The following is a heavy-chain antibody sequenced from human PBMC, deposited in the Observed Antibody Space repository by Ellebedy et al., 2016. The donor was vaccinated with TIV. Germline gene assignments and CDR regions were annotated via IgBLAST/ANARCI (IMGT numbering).Heavy chain of an antibody. J-gene: IGHJ3*02. CDR2: ITSTADRT. Sequence: GGSLRPSXAASGFTFRRNAMTWVRQAPGKGLEWVSSITSTADRTNYADSVKGRFIISRDNSKNTLYLQMNSLRAEDTAVYYCAKKGYCNSISCYAAFDIWGQGTMVTVSS. CDR1: GFTFRRNA. D-gene: IGHD2-2*01. CDR3: AKKGYCNSISCYAAFDI. V-gene: IGHV3-23*01.